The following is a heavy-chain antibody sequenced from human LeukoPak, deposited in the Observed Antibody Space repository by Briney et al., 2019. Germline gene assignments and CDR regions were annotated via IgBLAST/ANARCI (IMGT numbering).Heavy chain of an antibody. CDR2: ITRSGEAT. CDR1: GFTFSVYP. J-gene: IGHJ5*01. V-gene: IGHV3-23*01. Sequence: GGSLRLSCDAPGFTFSVYPMSWVGQGTGKGLDGVYLITRSGEATYSAVPGRGRFNISRDNSRYTLYLQMNSLTAEDTAVYYCAKDRPNYYQSNGNYYRRDGDSWGQGTLVTVSS. CDR3: AKDRPNYYQSNGNYYRRDGDS. D-gene: IGHD3-22*01.